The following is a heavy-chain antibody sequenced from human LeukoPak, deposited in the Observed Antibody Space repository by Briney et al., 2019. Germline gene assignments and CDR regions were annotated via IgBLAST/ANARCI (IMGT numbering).Heavy chain of an antibody. D-gene: IGHD3-3*01. V-gene: IGHV6-1*01. Sequence: SQTLSLTCAMSGDSVSSHSVAWNWIRQSPSRGLEWLGRTYYRSKWYSDYALSVKSRMTINPDTSKNQFSLQLSSVTPEDTAVYYCARESASAFDYWGQGTLVTVSS. J-gene: IGHJ4*02. CDR3: ARESASAFDY. CDR1: GDSVSSHSVA. CDR2: TYYRSKWYS.